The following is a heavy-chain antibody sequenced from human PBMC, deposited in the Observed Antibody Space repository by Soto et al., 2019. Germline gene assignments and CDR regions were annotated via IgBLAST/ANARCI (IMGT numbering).Heavy chain of an antibody. CDR3: ASSLQSAAMVPWDAFDI. J-gene: IGHJ3*02. V-gene: IGHV3-74*01. Sequence: PGGSLRLSCAASGFTFSSYWMHWVRQAPGKGLVWVSRINSDGSSTSYADSVKGRFTISRDNAKNTLYLQMNSPRAEDTAVYYCASSLQSAAMVPWDAFDIWGQGTMVTVSS. CDR1: GFTFSSYW. D-gene: IGHD5-18*01. CDR2: INSDGSST.